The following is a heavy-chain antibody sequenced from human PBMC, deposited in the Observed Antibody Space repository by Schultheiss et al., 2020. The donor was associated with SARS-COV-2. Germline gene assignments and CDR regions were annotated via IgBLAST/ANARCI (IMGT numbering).Heavy chain of an antibody. Sequence: GGSLRLSCSASGFTFSSYAMHWVRQAPGKGLEYVSAISSNGGSTYYADSVKGRFTISRDNSKNTLYLQMSSLRAEDTAVYYCARDHRTHMVRGVIKTSYYYYGMDVWGQGTTVTVSS. J-gene: IGHJ6*02. V-gene: IGHV3-64D*09. CDR3: ARDHRTHMVRGVIKTSYYYYGMDV. CDR1: GFTFSSYA. CDR2: ISSNGGST. D-gene: IGHD3-10*01.